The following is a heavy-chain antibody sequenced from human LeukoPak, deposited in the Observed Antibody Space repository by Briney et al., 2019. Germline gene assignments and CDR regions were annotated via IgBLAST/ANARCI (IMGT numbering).Heavy chain of an antibody. CDR2: ISAAGTT. CDR3: AKESTEAARRAPSGY. J-gene: IGHJ4*02. D-gene: IGHD6-6*01. CDR1: GFTFNSYA. V-gene: IGHV3-23*01. Sequence: GGSLRLSCSGSGFTFNSYAMNWVRQAPGKGLEWVSTISAAGTTKYADSVKGRFTISRDNSKNTLYLQMNSLRAEDTAVYYCAKESTEAARRAPSGYWGQGTLVTVSS.